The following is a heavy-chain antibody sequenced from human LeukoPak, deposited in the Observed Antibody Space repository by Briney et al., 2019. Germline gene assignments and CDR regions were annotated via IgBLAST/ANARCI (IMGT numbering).Heavy chain of an antibody. Sequence: PGGSLRLSCAASGFTFSSYGMHWVRQAPGKGLEWVAVISYDGSNKYYADSVKGRFTISRDNSKNTLYLQMNSLRAEDTAVDYCAKPYYYGSGSYYFDYWGQGTLVTVSS. CDR3: AKPYYYGSGSYYFDY. V-gene: IGHV3-30*18. CDR1: GFTFSSYG. D-gene: IGHD3-10*01. J-gene: IGHJ4*02. CDR2: ISYDGSNK.